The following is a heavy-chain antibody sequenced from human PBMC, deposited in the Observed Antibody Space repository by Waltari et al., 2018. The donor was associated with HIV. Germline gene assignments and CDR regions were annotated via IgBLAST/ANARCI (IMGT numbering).Heavy chain of an antibody. D-gene: IGHD4-17*01. V-gene: IGHV4-31*03. J-gene: IGHJ6*02. CDR3: ARDSGLYGTYSHGMDV. CDR1: GGSVSSDSHS. CDR2: IYYSGST. Sequence: QVQLQESGPGLVKPSQTLSLPCPASGGSVSSDSHSWRWIRQHPGKGLEWIGYIYYSGSTYYNPSLKSRVIISIDTSQNQFSLELTSVTAADTAVYYCARDSGLYGTYSHGMDVWGQGTTVTVSS.